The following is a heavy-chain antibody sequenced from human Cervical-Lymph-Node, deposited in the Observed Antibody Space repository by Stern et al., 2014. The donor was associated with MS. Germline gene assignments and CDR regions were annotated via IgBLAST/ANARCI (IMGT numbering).Heavy chain of an antibody. CDR2: IDSDGSTT. V-gene: IGHV3-74*02. J-gene: IGHJ4*02. Sequence: EVQLVESGGGLVQPGGSLRLSCAASGFSFSSYWMHCVRQAPGKGLVWVSRIDSDGSTTGYADSVKGRFTISRDNAKNTLYLQMNSLRAEDTAVYYCATLGWADYWGQGTLVTVSS. D-gene: IGHD5-24*01. CDR3: ATLGWADY. CDR1: GFSFSSYW.